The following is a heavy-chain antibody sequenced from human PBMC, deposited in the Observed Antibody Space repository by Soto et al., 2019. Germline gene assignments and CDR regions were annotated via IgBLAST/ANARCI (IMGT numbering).Heavy chain of an antibody. D-gene: IGHD1-7*01. Sequence: SETLSLTCTVSGGSVSSGSYYWSWIRQPPGKGREWIGYIYYSGSTNYNPSLKSRVTISVDTSKNQFPLKLSSVTAADTAVYYCARDGLELVSNYYGMDVWGQGTTVTVSS. CDR2: IYYSGST. V-gene: IGHV4-61*01. CDR3: ARDGLELVSNYYGMDV. J-gene: IGHJ6*02. CDR1: GGSVSSGSYY.